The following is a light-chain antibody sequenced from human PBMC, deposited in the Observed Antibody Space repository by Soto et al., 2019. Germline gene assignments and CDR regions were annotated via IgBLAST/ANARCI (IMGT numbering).Light chain of an antibody. Sequence: DIQITQSHSNLSASVGDRVTITCRASQSISSWLAWYQQKPGKAPKLLIYDASSLESGVPSRFSGSGSGTEFTLTISSLQPDDFATYYCQQYNSYSRTFGQGTKVDIK. V-gene: IGKV1-5*01. J-gene: IGKJ1*01. CDR3: QQYNSYSRT. CDR2: DAS. CDR1: QSISSW.